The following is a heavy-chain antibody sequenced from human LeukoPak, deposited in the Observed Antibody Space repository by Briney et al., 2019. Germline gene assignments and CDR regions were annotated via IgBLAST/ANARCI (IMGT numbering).Heavy chain of an antibody. Sequence: GGSLRLSCAASGFTFSDYWMSCVRQAPGKGLEWVANIKQDGSEKYYVDSVKGPFTISRDNAKNSLYLQMNSLRAEDTAVYYCARDYGGNPVWGRGTLVTVSS. CDR1: GFTFSDYW. CDR2: IKQDGSEK. J-gene: IGHJ4*02. CDR3: ARDYGGNPV. D-gene: IGHD4-23*01. V-gene: IGHV3-7*01.